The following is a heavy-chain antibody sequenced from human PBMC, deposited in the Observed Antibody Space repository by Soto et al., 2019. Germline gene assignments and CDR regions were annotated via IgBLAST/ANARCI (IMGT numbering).Heavy chain of an antibody. V-gene: IGHV1-58*01. J-gene: IGHJ5*02. CDR1: GFDFSTSA. CDR2: IVVGNGNT. D-gene: IGHD6-6*01. Sequence: SVKVSCKASGFDFSTSAVQWVRQARGQRLEWIGWIVVGNGNTNYAQNFQGRVTITRDMSASTAYLELRRLGSEDTAVYYCARGRPVHNWFDPCAQGTLVTVSS. CDR3: ARGRPVHNWFDP.